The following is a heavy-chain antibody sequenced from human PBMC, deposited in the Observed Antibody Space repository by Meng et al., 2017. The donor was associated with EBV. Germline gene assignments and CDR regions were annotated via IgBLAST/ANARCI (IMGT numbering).Heavy chain of an antibody. CDR3: ARGDYTNYPRWFDP. D-gene: IGHD4-11*01. Sequence: QVQLQESGPGLVKPSETLSLTCTVPGGSVNNESYYWGWIRQPPGKGLEYIGYIYYTGSTNYNSSLKSRVTISLDKSKNQFSLKLTSLTAADTAIYYCARGDYTNYPRWFDPWGPGTMVTVSA. V-gene: IGHV4-61*01. CDR1: GGSVNNESYY. CDR2: IYYTGST. J-gene: IGHJ5*02.